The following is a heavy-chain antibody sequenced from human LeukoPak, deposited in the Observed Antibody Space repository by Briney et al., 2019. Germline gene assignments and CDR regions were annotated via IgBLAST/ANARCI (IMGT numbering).Heavy chain of an antibody. J-gene: IGHJ4*02. V-gene: IGHV1-8*01. D-gene: IGHD2-15*01. CDR3: ARGHGPGGTRWPNLDF. Sequence: GSVEGSFKTSAKTFPRFEINWGGQATGQGLEWMGWMNPNSGNTGYAQKFQGRVTMTRDTSINTAYMELSSLRSEDTAVYYCARGHGPGGTRWPNLDFWGQGTLITVSS. CDR2: MNPNSGNT. CDR1: AKTFPRFE.